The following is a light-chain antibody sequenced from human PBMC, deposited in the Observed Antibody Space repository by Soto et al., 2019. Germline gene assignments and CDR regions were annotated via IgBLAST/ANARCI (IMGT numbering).Light chain of an antibody. CDR2: DAS. CDR3: QQRSNWPSLT. V-gene: IGKV3-11*01. Sequence: EIVLTQSPATLSLSPGERATLSCRASQSVSSYLAWYQQKPGQAPRLLIYDASNRATGIPARFSGSGSGTDFTLTISSLELEDFAVYYCQQRSNWPSLTFGVGTKVDIK. J-gene: IGKJ4*01. CDR1: QSVSSY.